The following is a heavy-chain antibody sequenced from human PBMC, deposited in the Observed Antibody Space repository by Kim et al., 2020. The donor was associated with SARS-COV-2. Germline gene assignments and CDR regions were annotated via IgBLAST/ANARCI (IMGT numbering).Heavy chain of an antibody. CDR1: GYTFSNYA. CDR2: INAGSGNT. D-gene: IGHD3-3*01. CDR3: ARGGAVLRFLEWLSSYFDY. V-gene: IGHV1-3*01. Sequence: ASVKVSCKASGYTFSNYAMHWVRQAPGQRLEWMGWINAGSGNTEYSQKFQGRLIITRDTSASTAYMELSSMRSEDTAVYYCARGGAVLRFLEWLSSYFDYWAQGTLIPVSS. J-gene: IGHJ4*02.